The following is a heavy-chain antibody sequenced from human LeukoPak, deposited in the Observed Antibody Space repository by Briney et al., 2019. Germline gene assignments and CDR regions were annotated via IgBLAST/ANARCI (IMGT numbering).Heavy chain of an antibody. D-gene: IGHD5-18*01. CDR3: ARKGYSYGYDYDY. V-gene: IGHV5-51*01. J-gene: IGHJ4*02. CDR1: GYSFTSYW. CDR2: IYPGDSDT. Sequence: PGESLKISCKGSGYSFTSYWIGWVRQMHGKGLEWMGIIYPGDSDTRYSPSFQGQVTISADKSISTAYLQWSSLKASDTAMYYCARKGYSYGYDYDYWGQGTLVTVSS.